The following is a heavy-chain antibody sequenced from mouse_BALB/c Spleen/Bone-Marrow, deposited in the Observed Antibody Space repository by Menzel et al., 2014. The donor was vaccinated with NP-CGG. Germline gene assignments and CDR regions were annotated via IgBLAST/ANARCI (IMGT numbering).Heavy chain of an antibody. CDR2: INPSTGYT. D-gene: IGHD1-2*01. Sequence: VQLQQSGAELAKPGASVKMSCKASGYTFTTYWMHWVKQRPGQGLEWIGYINPSTGYTEYNQKFKDKATLTADKSSSTAYMQLSSLTSEDSAVYYCARVPITTLPYYFDVWGAGTMVTVSS. J-gene: IGHJ1*01. CDR3: ARVPITTLPYYFDV. V-gene: IGHV1-7*01. CDR1: GYTFTTYW.